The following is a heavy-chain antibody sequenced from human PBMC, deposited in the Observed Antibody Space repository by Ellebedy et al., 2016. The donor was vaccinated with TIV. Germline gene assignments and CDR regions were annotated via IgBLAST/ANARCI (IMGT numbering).Heavy chain of an antibody. CDR3: ARCLPMGSSGCDF. D-gene: IGHD6-19*01. CDR2: ISATSDTI. CDR1: GFAFSNSG. J-gene: IGHJ4*02. V-gene: IGHV3-48*01. Sequence: PGGSLRLSCAASGFAFSNSGMNWVRQAPGKGLQWLSYISATSDTIFYADSVKGRFTISRDNAGNSLYLQMSSLRAEDSALYYCARCLPMGSSGCDFWGRGTLVTVSS.